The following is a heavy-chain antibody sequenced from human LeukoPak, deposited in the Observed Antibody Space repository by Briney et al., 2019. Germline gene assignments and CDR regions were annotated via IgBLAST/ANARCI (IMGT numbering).Heavy chain of an antibody. D-gene: IGHD6-13*01. CDR3: ARHIAAAARTYYYYYMDV. Sequence: GESLKISCKGSGYSFTSYWIGWVRQMPGKGLEWMGIIYPGDSDTRYSPSFQGQVTISADKSISTAYLQWGSLKASDTAMYYCARHIAAAARTYYYYYMDVWGKGTTVTVSS. V-gene: IGHV5-51*01. J-gene: IGHJ6*03. CDR2: IYPGDSDT. CDR1: GYSFTSYW.